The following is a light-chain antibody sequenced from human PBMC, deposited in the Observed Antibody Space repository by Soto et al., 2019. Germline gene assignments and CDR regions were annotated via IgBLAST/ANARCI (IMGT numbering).Light chain of an antibody. Sequence: DIQMTQSPSTLSASVGDTVTITCRASQTISGWLAWYQQRPGKAPNLLILDASTLESGVPSRFSGSGSGTTFTLTISSLQSDDFATYYCLQYNGYYRTFGQGTKVDIK. J-gene: IGKJ1*01. CDR2: DAS. CDR1: QTISGW. CDR3: LQYNGYYRT. V-gene: IGKV1-5*01.